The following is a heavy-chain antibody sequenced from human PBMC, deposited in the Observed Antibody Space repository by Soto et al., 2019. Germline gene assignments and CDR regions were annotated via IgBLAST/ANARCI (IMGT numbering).Heavy chain of an antibody. J-gene: IGHJ5*02. CDR1: DGSFSDYY. CDR3: ARPSDSWPHNWFDP. CDR2: IHPSVST. V-gene: IGHV4-34*01. Sequence: QVQLQQWGAGLLKPSETLSLACAVYDGSFSDYYWSWIRQPPGKGLEWVGEIHPSVSTNYNPSLKSRVIISVDTSKNQYSLKLNSVTAADTAVYYCARPSDSWPHNWFDPWGQGTQVTVSS. D-gene: IGHD6-13*01.